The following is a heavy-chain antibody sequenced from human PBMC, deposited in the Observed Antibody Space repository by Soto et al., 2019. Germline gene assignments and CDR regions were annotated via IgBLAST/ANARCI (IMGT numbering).Heavy chain of an antibody. V-gene: IGHV4-39*01. CDR2: FHYSENT. D-gene: IGHD2-2*01. J-gene: IGHJ6*02. CDR1: GGSISSGPYS. Sequence: QRQLQESGPGLVKPSETLSLTCTVSGGSISSGPYSWGWIRQPPGEGLEWIGTFHYSENTYYTPSLESRDTISVVTSKNQCSLKVTSVTVADTAIYYCARLGGYCITTSCYGFYGMEVWGQGTTVIVSS. CDR3: ARLGGYCITTSCYGFYGMEV.